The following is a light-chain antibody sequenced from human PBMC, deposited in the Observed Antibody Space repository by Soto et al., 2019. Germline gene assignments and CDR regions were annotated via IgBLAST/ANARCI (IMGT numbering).Light chain of an antibody. Sequence: PGERATLSCRASPSVANIVAWYQQKPGQAPRLLIYGAFNRATGIPARFSGSGSGTDFTLTISSLEPEDSAVYYCQQRNVWPPVTFGQGTRLDIK. V-gene: IGKV3-11*01. CDR2: GAF. CDR3: QQRNVWPPVT. CDR1: PSVANI. J-gene: IGKJ5*01.